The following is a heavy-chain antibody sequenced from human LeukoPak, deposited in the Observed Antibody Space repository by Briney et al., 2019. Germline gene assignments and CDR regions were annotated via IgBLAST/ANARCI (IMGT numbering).Heavy chain of an antibody. J-gene: IGHJ4*02. CDR3: ARGYSYGYFDY. CDR1: GFTFSSYA. V-gene: IGHV3-30-3*01. Sequence: PGRSLRLSCAASGFTFSSYAMHWVRQAPGMGLEWVAVISYDGSNKYYADSVKGRFTISRDNSKNTLYLQMNSLRAEDTAVYYCARGYSYGYFDYWGQGTLVTVSS. CDR2: ISYDGSNK. D-gene: IGHD5-18*01.